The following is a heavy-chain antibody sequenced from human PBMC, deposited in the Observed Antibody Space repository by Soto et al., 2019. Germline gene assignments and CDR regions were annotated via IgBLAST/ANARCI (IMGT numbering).Heavy chain of an antibody. CDR2: IKQDGSEK. CDR1: GFTFSSYW. J-gene: IGHJ4*02. CDR3: ARDGDGSIMGFDY. D-gene: IGHD2-8*01. Sequence: PGGSLRLSCAASGFTFSSYWMSWVRQAPGKGLEWVANIKQDGSEKYYVDSVKGRFTISRDNAKNSLYLQMNSLRAEDTAVYYCARDGDGSIMGFDYWGQGXLVTVYS. V-gene: IGHV3-7*01.